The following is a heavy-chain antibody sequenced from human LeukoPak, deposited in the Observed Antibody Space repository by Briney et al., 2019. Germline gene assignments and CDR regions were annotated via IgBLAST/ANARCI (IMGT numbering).Heavy chain of an antibody. CDR2: IYYSGRV. V-gene: IGHV4-28*05. Sequence: KTSDTLSLTCAVSGDSITRSDWWAWIRQPPGKGLEWLGNIYYSGRVYHNPSLQTRVTMSVDSSKNQFSLRLRSVTAVDTAVYFCAKTRRGTYYGDSFDIWGQGILVTVSS. CDR1: GDSITRSDW. J-gene: IGHJ3*02. D-gene: IGHD1-26*01. CDR3: AKTRRGTYYGDSFDI.